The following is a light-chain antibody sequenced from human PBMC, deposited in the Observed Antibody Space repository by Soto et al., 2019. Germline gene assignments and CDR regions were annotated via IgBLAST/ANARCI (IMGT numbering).Light chain of an antibody. V-gene: IGLV2-11*01. CDR3: CSYAVTFYV. CDR2: DVS. J-gene: IGLJ1*01. CDR1: SIDVGGSNY. Sequence: QSALTQPRSVSGSPGQSVTISCTAPSIDVGGSNYVSWYQQHPGKAPKLMIYDVSEPPSGVPDRFSGSKSGNTASLTISGLQAEDEADYYCCSYAVTFYVFGTGTKVTVL.